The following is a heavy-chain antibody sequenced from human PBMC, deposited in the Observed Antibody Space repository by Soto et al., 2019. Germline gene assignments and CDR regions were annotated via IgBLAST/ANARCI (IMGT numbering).Heavy chain of an antibody. D-gene: IGHD3-22*01. J-gene: IGHJ5*02. CDR1: GASVSHGD. Sequence: QMQLQASGPGLVKPSETLSLTCKVSGASVSHGDWISIRQPPGKGLKWIGFMYFGGSFNYNPSLTSRATISVQTSKNQFSMKLTSVTASHTAVYYCARSYYDSTGFAVDPWGQGTLVTVSS. V-gene: IGHV4-59*02. CDR3: ARSYYDSTGFAVDP. CDR2: MYFGGSF.